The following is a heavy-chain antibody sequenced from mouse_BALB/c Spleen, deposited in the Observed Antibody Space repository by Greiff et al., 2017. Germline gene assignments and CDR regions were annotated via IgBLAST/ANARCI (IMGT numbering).Heavy chain of an antibody. CDR3: ARDQGYDSDAMDY. D-gene: IGHD2-4*01. V-gene: IGHV2-9*02. CDR1: GFSLTFYG. J-gene: IGHJ4*01. CDR2: IWAGGST. Sequence: QVQLKESGPGLVAPSQSLSITCTVSGFSLTFYGVHWVRQPPGKGLEWLGVIWAGGSTNYNSALMSRLSISKDNSKSQVFLNMNSLQTDDTAMYYCARDQGYDSDAMDYWGQGTSVTVSS.